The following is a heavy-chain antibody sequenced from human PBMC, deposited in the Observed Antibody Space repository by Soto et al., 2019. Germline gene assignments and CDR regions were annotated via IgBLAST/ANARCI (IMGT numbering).Heavy chain of an antibody. CDR1: GFDFGSFG. CDR3: AKDVDEQQLDYHIDY. D-gene: IGHD6-13*01. CDR2: ISHDGNER. J-gene: IGHJ4*02. Sequence: GSLRLSFAASGFDFGSFGIHGVRQAPGRGLDWVAVISHDGNERKYADSVKGRFTISRDNSKDTLYLQMYSLRPDDTAIYYCAKDVDEQQLDYHIDYWGQGSLVTVSS. V-gene: IGHV3-30*18.